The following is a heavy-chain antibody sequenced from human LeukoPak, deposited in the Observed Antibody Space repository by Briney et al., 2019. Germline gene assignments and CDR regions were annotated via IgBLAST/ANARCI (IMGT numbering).Heavy chain of an antibody. CDR1: GFTVSSTY. V-gene: IGHV3-53*01. CDR2: IYSGGNI. D-gene: IGHD2-15*01. Sequence: PGGSLRLSCAASGFTVSSTYMSWVRQAPGKGLEWVSVIYSGGNIYYIDSVKGRFTISRDTSKNTLYLQMNSPRAEDTAVYYCASRHCSGGGCYFAGADPFDYWGQGTLVTVSS. CDR3: ASRHCSGGGCYFAGADPFDY. J-gene: IGHJ4*02.